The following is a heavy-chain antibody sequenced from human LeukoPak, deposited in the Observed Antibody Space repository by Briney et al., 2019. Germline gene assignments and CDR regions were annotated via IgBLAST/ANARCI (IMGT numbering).Heavy chain of an antibody. CDR3: AILPGYCSSTSCYAKGGFDY. Sequence: ASVKVSCKASGYTFTGYYMHWVRQAPGQGLEWMGWINPNSGGTNYAQKFQGRVTMTRDTSISTAYMELGRLRSDDTAVYYCAILPGYCSSTSCYAKGGFDYWGQGTLVTVSS. D-gene: IGHD2-2*03. J-gene: IGHJ4*02. CDR1: GYTFTGYY. CDR2: INPNSGGT. V-gene: IGHV1-2*02.